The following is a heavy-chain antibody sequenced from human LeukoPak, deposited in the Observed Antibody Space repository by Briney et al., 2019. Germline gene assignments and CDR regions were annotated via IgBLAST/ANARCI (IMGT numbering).Heavy chain of an antibody. CDR3: ARKKNYDFWSGYYKYFDY. V-gene: IGHV4-34*01. J-gene: IGHJ4*02. D-gene: IGHD3-3*01. CDR1: GGSFSGYY. CDR2: INHSGST. Sequence: SETLSLTCAVYGGSFSGYYWSWIRQPPGKGLEWIGEINHSGSTNYNPSLKSRVTIPVDTSKNQFSLKLSSVTAADTAVYYCARKKNYDFWSGYYKYFDYWGQGTLVTVSS.